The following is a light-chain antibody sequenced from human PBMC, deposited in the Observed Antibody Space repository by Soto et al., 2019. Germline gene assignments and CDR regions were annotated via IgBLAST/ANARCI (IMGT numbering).Light chain of an antibody. Sequence: ATLSLSPGERATLSCRSSQSVSSYLAWYQQKPGQAPRLLLYAASSRATGIPDRFSGSVSGTDFTLTISRLEPEDFAVYYGQQYGSSPTITFGPWTRLEIK. CDR2: AAS. CDR1: QSVSSY. J-gene: IGKJ5*01. CDR3: QQYGSSPTIT. V-gene: IGKV3-20*01.